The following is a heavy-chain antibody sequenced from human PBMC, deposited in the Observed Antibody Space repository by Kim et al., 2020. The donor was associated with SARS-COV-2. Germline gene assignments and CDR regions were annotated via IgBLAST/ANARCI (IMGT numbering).Heavy chain of an antibody. CDR2: ISSSSSNT. CDR3: ARGGGLLYYDSSGSRCAY. J-gene: IGHJ4*02. D-gene: IGHD3-22*01. V-gene: IGHV3-11*05. Sequence: GGSLRLSCAASGFTFSDYYMSWIRQAPGKGLEWVAYISSSSSNTNYADSVKGRFTISRDNAKNSLYLQMNSLRAEDTAVYYCARGGGLLYYDSSGSRCAYWGQGTLVTVSS. CDR1: GFTFSDYY.